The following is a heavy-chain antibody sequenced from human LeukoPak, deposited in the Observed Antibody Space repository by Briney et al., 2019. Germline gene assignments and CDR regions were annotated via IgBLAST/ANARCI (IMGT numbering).Heavy chain of an antibody. Sequence: PGRSLRLSCAASGFSFRNYGMHWVRQAPGKGLEWGAVISDDGGNKYYADSVRGRFTISRDNSKNMLYLQMNNLRPEDTAVYHCAKDADTATIIYWYFDLWGRGTLVTVSS. CDR2: ISDDGGNK. CDR1: GFSFRNYG. D-gene: IGHD5-18*01. J-gene: IGHJ2*01. V-gene: IGHV3-30*18. CDR3: AKDADTATIIYWYFDL.